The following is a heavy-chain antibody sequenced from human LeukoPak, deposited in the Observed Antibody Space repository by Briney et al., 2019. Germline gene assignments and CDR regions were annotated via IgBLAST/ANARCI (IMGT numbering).Heavy chain of an antibody. CDR1: GGSISSGGYY. J-gene: IGHJ4*02. Sequence: PSQTLSLTCTVSGGSISSGGYYWSWIRQPPGKGLEWIGYIYHSGSTYYNPSLKSRVTISVDRSKNQFSLKLNSLTTADTAVYYCTRGAGWLIDYWGQGILVTVSS. D-gene: IGHD3-16*01. CDR2: IYHSGST. CDR3: TRGAGWLIDY. V-gene: IGHV4-30-2*01.